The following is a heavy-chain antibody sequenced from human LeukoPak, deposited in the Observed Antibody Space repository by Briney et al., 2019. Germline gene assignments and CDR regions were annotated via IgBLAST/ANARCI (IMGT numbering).Heavy chain of an antibody. Sequence: SETLSLTCTVSGGSISSSSYYWGWIRQPQGKGLEWIGTIYYSGTTYYNPSLKSRVTISADTSKNHFSLKLSSVTAADTAVYYCARPGHSYYYMDVWGKGTTVTVSS. CDR3: ARPGHSYYYMDV. CDR1: GGSISSSSYY. V-gene: IGHV4-39*02. CDR2: IYYSGTT. D-gene: IGHD1-1*01. J-gene: IGHJ6*03.